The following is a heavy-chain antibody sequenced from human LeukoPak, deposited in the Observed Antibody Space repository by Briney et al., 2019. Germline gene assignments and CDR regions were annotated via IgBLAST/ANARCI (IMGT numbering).Heavy chain of an antibody. CDR3: ATWGRNGYFGMDV. CDR1: GDSFRNSW. D-gene: IGHD1-1*01. J-gene: IGHJ6*02. CDR2: IYPGDSET. V-gene: IGHV5-51*01. Sequence: GESLKISCQWSGDSFRNSWIGWVRQMTGKGPDWVGVIYPGDSETRYSPSFQGQVTISVDKSLSAAYLQWSSLKASDSAMYYCATWGRNGYFGMDVWGQGTSVIVSS.